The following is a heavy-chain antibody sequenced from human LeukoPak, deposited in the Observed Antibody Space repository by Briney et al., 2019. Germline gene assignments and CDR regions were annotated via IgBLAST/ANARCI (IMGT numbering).Heavy chain of an antibody. CDR1: GCTFTDYF. D-gene: IGHD2-8*02. Sequence: ASVKVSCKTSGCTFTDYFMHWVRQAPGQGLEWMGWINPNGGVTNYAQNFQGRVTVTRDTSINTAYMELSRLRSDDTAVYFCTRSRELVAGFDYWGQGTLVTVSS. CDR3: TRSRELVAGFDY. CDR2: INPNGGVT. J-gene: IGHJ4*02. V-gene: IGHV1-2*02.